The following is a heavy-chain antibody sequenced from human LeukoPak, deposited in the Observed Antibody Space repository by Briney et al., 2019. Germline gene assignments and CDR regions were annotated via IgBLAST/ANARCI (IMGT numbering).Heavy chain of an antibody. D-gene: IGHD6-19*01. CDR1: GGTFSSYA. Sequence: SVKVSCKASGGTFSSYAISWARQAPGQGLEWMGGIIPIFGTANYAQKFQGRVTITADESTSTAYMELSSLRSEDAAVYYCARGYSSGADYWGQGTLVTVSS. CDR3: ARGYSSGADY. J-gene: IGHJ4*02. V-gene: IGHV1-69*13. CDR2: IIPIFGTA.